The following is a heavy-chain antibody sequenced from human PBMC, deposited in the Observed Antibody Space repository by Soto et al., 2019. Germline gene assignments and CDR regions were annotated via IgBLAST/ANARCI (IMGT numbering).Heavy chain of an antibody. V-gene: IGHV3-21*02. CDR3: ARAPNPPAGSYSTRGYGMAV. D-gene: IGHD3-10*01. J-gene: IGHJ6*02. CDR1: GLSFSAYS. Sequence: EVQLVESGGGLVKPGGSLRLSCAASGLSFSAYSMNWVRQAPGKGLEWVSSISTSSSYIYYADSVEGRFTISRDNAKNSLYLQMNGLRAEDTAVYYCARAPNPPAGSYSTRGYGMAVWGQGTTVTVSS. CDR2: ISTSSSYI.